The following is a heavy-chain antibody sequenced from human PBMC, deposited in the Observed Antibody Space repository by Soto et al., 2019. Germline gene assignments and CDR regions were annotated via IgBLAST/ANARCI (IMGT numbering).Heavy chain of an antibody. CDR1: GLTLNNYW. Sequence: EVQLVESGGGLVQPGGSLRLSCTASGLTLNNYWMHWVRQAPGKGPVWVSRINGDGRTTTYADSVRGRFTISRDNAKNTVYLQMNSLRAEDTAVYYCVGGDYAGAGTFYLTDHWGQGSLVTVSS. D-gene: IGHD3-10*01. J-gene: IGHJ4*02. CDR3: VGGDYAGAGTFYLTDH. V-gene: IGHV3-74*01. CDR2: INGDGRTT.